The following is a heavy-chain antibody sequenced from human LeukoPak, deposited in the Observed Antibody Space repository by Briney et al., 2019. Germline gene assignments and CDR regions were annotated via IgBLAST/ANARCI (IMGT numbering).Heavy chain of an antibody. CDR1: GFTFSKYW. CDR3: ATGNYYDSRGYYTFGY. V-gene: IGHV3-74*01. Sequence: GGSLRLSCAASGFTFSKYWMHWVRQVPGKGLVWVSLINDDGSTTNYADFVKGRFTISRDNAKNTLSLQVNSLRAEDTAVYYCATGNYYDSRGYYTFGYWGQGTLVTVSS. D-gene: IGHD3-22*01. CDR2: INDDGSTT. J-gene: IGHJ1*01.